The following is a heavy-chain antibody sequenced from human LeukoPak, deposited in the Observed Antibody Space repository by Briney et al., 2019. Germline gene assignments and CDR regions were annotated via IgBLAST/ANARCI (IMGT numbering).Heavy chain of an antibody. J-gene: IGHJ4*02. CDR1: GFTFSDDG. CDR3: ARDRDRAEFYFDY. CDR2: ILYDGYHK. Sequence: TGGSLRLSCTASGFTFSDDGMHWVRQAAGKGREWGAIILYDGYHKHYAPSVRRRFTLSRDKSKNTVYVQMNNLRAHDTAVYYCARDRDRAEFYFDYWGQGTLVTVSS. V-gene: IGHV3-30*19. D-gene: IGHD1-14*01.